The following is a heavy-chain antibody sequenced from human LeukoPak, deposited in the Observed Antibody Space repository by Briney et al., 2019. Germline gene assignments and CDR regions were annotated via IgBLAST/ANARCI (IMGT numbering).Heavy chain of an antibody. J-gene: IGHJ3*02. Sequence: ASVKVSCKASGGTFSSYAISWVRQAPGQGLEWMGGIIPIFGTANYAQKFQGRVTITADESTSTAYMELSSLRSEDTAVYYCARDHSPRTIFGVVIPEHYDAFDIWGQGTMVTVSS. CDR2: IIPIFGTA. V-gene: IGHV1-69*13. CDR1: GGTFSSYA. D-gene: IGHD3-3*01. CDR3: ARDHSPRTIFGVVIPEHYDAFDI.